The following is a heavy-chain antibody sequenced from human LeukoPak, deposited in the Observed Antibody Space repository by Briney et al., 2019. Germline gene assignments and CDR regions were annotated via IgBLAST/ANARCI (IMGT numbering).Heavy chain of an antibody. CDR2: IYWNDDK. Sequence: RVSGPTLVEPTQTLTLTCTFSGFSLSTSGVGVGWIRQPPGKALEWLALIYWNDDKRYSPSLKSRLTITKDTSKNQVVLTMTNMDPVDTATYYCAHRRPYCSSTSCYIQYNWFDPWGQGTLVTVSS. J-gene: IGHJ5*02. CDR1: GFSLSTSGVG. D-gene: IGHD2-2*02. V-gene: IGHV2-5*01. CDR3: AHRRPYCSSTSCYIQYNWFDP.